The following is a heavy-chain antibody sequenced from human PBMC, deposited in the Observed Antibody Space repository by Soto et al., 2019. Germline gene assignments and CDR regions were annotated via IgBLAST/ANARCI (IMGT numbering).Heavy chain of an antibody. CDR2: ISAHNGNT. V-gene: IGHV1-18*01. CDR1: GYDFTTYG. J-gene: IGHJ4*02. D-gene: IGHD1-1*01. Sequence: QVHLVQSGAEVKKPGASVKVSCKGSGYDFTTYGITWVRQAPGQGLEWMAWISAHNGNTDYAQKLQGRVTVTRATSTSTAYMELRSLRSDDTAVYYCARGRYGDYWGQGALVTVSS. CDR3: ARGRYGDY.